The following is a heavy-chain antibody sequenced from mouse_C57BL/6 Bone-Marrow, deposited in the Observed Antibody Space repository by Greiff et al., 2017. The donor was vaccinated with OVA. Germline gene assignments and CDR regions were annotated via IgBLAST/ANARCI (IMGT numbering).Heavy chain of an antibody. V-gene: IGHV1-5*01. Sequence: EVQLQQSGTVLARPGASVKMSCKTSGYTFTSYWMHWVKQRPGQGLELIGAIYPGNSDTSYNQKFKGKAKLTAVTSASTAYMELSSLTNEDSAVYYCTNDMMRLRRRDSMDYWGQGTSVTVSS. J-gene: IGHJ4*01. CDR2: IYPGNSDT. CDR3: TNDMMRLRRRDSMDY. D-gene: IGHD2-4*01. CDR1: GYTFTSYW.